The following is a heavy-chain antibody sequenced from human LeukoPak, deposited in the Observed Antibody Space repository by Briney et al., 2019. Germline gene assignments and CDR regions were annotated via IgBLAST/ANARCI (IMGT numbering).Heavy chain of an antibody. V-gene: IGHV3-7*01. D-gene: IGHD4-17*01. J-gene: IGHJ4*02. CDR2: IKQDGSEK. CDR3: AKPPSTVTMGY. Sequence: GGSLRLSCAASGFTFSSYWMSWVRQAPGKGLEWVANIKQDGSEKYYVDSVKGRFTISRDNAKNSLYLQMNSLRAEDTAVYYCAKPPSTVTMGYWGQGTLVTVSS. CDR1: GFTFSSYW.